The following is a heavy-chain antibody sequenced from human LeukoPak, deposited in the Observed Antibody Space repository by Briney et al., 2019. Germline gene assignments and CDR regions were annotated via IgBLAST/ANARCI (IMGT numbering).Heavy chain of an antibody. J-gene: IGHJ4*02. D-gene: IGHD6-19*01. CDR2: IYYSGST. Sequence: PSETLSLTCTVSGGSISSSSYYWGWIRQPPGKGLEWIGSIYYSGSTYYNPSLKSRVTISVDTSKNQFSLKLSSVTAADTAVYYCARLSSGWYRDGDDYWGQGTLVTVSS. CDR3: ARLSSGWYRDGDDY. CDR1: GGSISSSSYY. V-gene: IGHV4-39*01.